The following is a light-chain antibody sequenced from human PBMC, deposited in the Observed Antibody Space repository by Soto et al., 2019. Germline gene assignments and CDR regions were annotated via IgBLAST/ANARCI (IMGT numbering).Light chain of an antibody. CDR2: GAS. J-gene: IGKJ5*01. CDR1: QSVSSN. Sequence: EIVLTQSPGTLSLSPGERATLSCRASQSVSSNLAWYQQKPGQAPRLLIYGASNRATGIPARFSGSGSGTDFTLTISSLEPEDFAVYYCQQRSNWPPITFGQGTRLE. CDR3: QQRSNWPPIT. V-gene: IGKV3-11*01.